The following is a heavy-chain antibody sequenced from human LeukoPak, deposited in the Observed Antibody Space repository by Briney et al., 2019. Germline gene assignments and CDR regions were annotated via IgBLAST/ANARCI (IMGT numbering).Heavy chain of an antibody. V-gene: IGHV1-69*13. CDR1: GGTFSSYA. D-gene: IGHD2-2*01. J-gene: IGHJ5*02. CDR3: ARWVRVPADTFDP. CDR2: IIPIFGTA. Sequence: SVKVSCKASGGTFSSYAISWVRQAPGQGLEWMGGIIPIFGTANYAQKFQGRVTITADESTSTAYMELSSLRSEDTAVYYCARWVRVPADTFDPWGQGTLVTVSS.